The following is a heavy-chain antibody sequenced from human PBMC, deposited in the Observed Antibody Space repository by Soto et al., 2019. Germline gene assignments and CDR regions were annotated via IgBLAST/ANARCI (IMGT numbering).Heavy chain of an antibody. CDR2: IYYSGST. CDR3: ARTANSYWLLYFDY. J-gene: IGHJ4*02. Sequence: QVQLQESGPGLVKPSETLSLTCTVSGGSISSYYWSWIRQPPGKGLEWIGYIYYSGSTNYNPSLKSRVTISVDTSKNQFSLKLSSVTAADTAVYYCARTANSYWLLYFDYWGQGTLVTVSS. CDR1: GGSISSYY. V-gene: IGHV4-59*08. D-gene: IGHD3-9*01.